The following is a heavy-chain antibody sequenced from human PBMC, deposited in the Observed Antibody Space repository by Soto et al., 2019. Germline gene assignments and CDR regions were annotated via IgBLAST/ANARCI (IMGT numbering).Heavy chain of an antibody. CDR2: TYYSGST. J-gene: IGHJ3*02. V-gene: IGHV4-59*01. CDR1: GGSISSFY. Sequence: QVQLQESGPGLVKSSETLSLTCTVSGGSISSFYWSWIRQPPGKALEWIGYTYYSGSTNYNPSLKSRVTISVDTSKNQFSLKLISVTAADTAVYYCARDDEDGRADVFNIWGQGTMVAVSS. CDR3: ARDDEDGRADVFNI.